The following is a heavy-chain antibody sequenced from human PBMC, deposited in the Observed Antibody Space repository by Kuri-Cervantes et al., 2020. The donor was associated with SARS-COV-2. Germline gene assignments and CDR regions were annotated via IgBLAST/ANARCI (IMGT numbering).Heavy chain of an antibody. J-gene: IGHJ5*02. D-gene: IGHD3-22*01. CDR2: INHSGST. Sequence: GSLRLSCAVYGGSFSGYYWSWIRQPPGKGLEWIGEINHSGSTNYNPSLKSRVTISVDRSKTQFSLTVTSVTAADTAAYYCARVAGCVGSFCYYTNWFDHWGHGTLVTVSS. CDR1: GGSFSGYY. V-gene: IGHV4-34*01. CDR3: ARVAGCVGSFCYYTNWFDH.